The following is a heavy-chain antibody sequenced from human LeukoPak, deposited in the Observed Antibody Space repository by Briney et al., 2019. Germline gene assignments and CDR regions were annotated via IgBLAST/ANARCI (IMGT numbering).Heavy chain of an antibody. J-gene: IGHJ4*02. Sequence: GGSLRLSCAASGFTFDDYGMSWVRQAPGKGLGWDPGINWNGGSTGYADSVKGRFTISRDNAKNSLYLQMNSLRAEDTALYYCARVSQSYDYGDYEDYWGQGTLVTVSS. D-gene: IGHD4-17*01. CDR1: GFTFDDYG. CDR3: ARVSQSYDYGDYEDY. V-gene: IGHV3-20*04. CDR2: INWNGGST.